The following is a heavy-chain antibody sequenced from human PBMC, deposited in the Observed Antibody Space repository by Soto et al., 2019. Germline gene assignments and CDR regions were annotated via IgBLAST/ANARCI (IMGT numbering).Heavy chain of an antibody. CDR1: GYSFTNYW. J-gene: IGHJ4*02. Sequence: GESLKISCKASGYSFTNYWIGWVRQMPGEGLEWMGMIDPSDSYTNYSPSFQGHVTISADKSISTAYLQWSSLKASDTAMYYCARLQAAAGDNDLTFDYWGQGTLVTVSS. D-gene: IGHD6-13*01. CDR2: IDPSDSYT. CDR3: ARLQAAAGDNDLTFDY. V-gene: IGHV5-10-1*01.